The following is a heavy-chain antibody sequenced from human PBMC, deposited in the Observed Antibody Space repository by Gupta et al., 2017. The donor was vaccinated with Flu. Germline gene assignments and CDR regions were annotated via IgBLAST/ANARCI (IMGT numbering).Heavy chain of an antibody. J-gene: IGHJ3*02. V-gene: IGHV3-64*01. CDR3: ARDNWANAFDI. CDR2: ISSNGGST. D-gene: IGHD7-27*01. Sequence: EVQLVESGGGLVQPGGSLRLSCAASGFTFSSYAMHWVRQAPGKGLEYVSAISSNGGSTYYANSVKGRFTISRDNSKNTLYLQMGSLRAEDMAVYYCARDNWANAFDIWGQGTMVTVSS. CDR1: GFTFSSYA.